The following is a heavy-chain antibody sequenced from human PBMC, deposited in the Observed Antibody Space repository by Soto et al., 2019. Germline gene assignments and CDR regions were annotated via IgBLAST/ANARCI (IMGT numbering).Heavy chain of an antibody. D-gene: IGHD6-13*01. CDR1: GGSISSSSYY. CDR3: ARQTFEQQLLNWFDP. J-gene: IGHJ5*02. V-gene: IGHV4-39*01. Sequence: PSETLSLTCTVSGGSISSSSYYWGWIRQPPGKGLEWIGSIYYSGSTYYNPSLKSRVTISVDTSKNQFSLKLSSVTAADTAVYYCARQTFEQQLLNWFDPWGQGTLVTVSS. CDR2: IYYSGST.